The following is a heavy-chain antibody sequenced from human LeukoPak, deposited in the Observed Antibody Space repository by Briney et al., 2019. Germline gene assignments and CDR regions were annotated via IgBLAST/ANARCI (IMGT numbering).Heavy chain of an antibody. CDR3: ARRKTYYYDSSGYYPLDY. D-gene: IGHD3-22*01. Sequence: SETLSLTCAVYGGSFSGYYWSWIRQPPGKGLEWIGETNHSGSTNYNPSLKSRVTITVDTSKNQFSLKLSSVTAADTAVYYCARRKTYYYDSSGYYPLDYWGQGTLVTVSS. CDR1: GGSFSGYY. J-gene: IGHJ4*02. CDR2: TNHSGST. V-gene: IGHV4-34*01.